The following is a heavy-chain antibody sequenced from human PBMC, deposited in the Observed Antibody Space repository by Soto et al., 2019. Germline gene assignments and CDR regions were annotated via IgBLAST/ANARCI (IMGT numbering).Heavy chain of an antibody. CDR2: ISNSGST. V-gene: IGHV3-23*01. D-gene: IGHD6-19*01. CDR1: GFTFSSYA. J-gene: IGHJ4*02. CDR3: AKGRAAGGIDY. Sequence: SGGSLRLSCAASGFTFSSYAMSWVRQAPGKGLEWVSGISNSGSTYHADSVKGRFTISRDNSINTLFLQMNSLRAEDTAVYHCAKGRAAGGIDYWGQGTLVTVSS.